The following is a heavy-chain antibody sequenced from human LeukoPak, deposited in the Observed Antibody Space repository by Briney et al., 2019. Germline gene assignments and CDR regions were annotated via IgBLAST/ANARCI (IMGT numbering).Heavy chain of an antibody. CDR1: GFTFSSYA. CDR2: ISYDGSNK. D-gene: IGHD3-16*01. J-gene: IGHJ2*01. V-gene: IGHV3-30*01. CDR3: AKDGPINYPFGWYFDL. Sequence: PGRSLRLSCAASGFTFSSYAMHWVRQAPGKGLEWVAVISYDGSNKYYADSVKGRFTISRDNAKNSLYLQMNSLRAEDTALYYCAKDGPINYPFGWYFDLWGRGTLVTVSS.